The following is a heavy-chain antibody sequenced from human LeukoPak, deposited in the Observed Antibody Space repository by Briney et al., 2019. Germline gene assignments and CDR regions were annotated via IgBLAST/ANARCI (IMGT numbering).Heavy chain of an antibody. V-gene: IGHV4-34*01. CDR1: GGSFSGYY. CDR2: INHSGST. Sequence: PSETLSLTCAVYGGSFSGYYWSWIRQPPGKGLEWIGEINHSGSTNYNPSLKSRVTISVDTSKNQFSLKLSSVTAADTAVYYCARVPTRYYYGSGSYRCFDPWGQGTLVTVSS. CDR3: ARVPTRYYYGSGSYRCFDP. D-gene: IGHD3-10*01. J-gene: IGHJ5*02.